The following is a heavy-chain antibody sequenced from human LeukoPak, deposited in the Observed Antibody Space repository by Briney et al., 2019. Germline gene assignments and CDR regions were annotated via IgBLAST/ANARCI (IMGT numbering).Heavy chain of an antibody. CDR1: GYSLTSGYY. D-gene: IGHD6-6*01. CDR2: IYYSGST. V-gene: IGHV4-61*01. Sequence: PSETLSLTCTVSGYSLTSGYYWGWIRQPPGKGLEWIGYIYYSGSTNYNPSLKSRVTISVDTSKNQFSLKLSSVTAADTAVYYCASSSSEFDYWGQGTLVTVSS. J-gene: IGHJ4*02. CDR3: ASSSSEFDY.